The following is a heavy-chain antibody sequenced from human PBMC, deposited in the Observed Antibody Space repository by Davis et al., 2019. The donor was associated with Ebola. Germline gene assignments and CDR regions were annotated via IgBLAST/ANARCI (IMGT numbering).Heavy chain of an antibody. Sequence: SVKVSCKASGGTFSSYAISWVRQAPGQGLEWMGGIIPIFGTANYAQKFQGRVTITADESTSTAYMELSSLRSEDTAVYYCARGHSYGSMVYGMDVWGQGTPVSVSS. V-gene: IGHV1-69*13. J-gene: IGHJ6*02. CDR3: ARGHSYGSMVYGMDV. CDR1: GGTFSSYA. CDR2: IIPIFGTA. D-gene: IGHD5-18*01.